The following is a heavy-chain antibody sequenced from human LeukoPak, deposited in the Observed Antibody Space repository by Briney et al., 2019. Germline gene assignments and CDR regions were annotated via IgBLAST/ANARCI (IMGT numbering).Heavy chain of an antibody. CDR1: GFTFSSYW. V-gene: IGHV3-74*01. CDR3: ARDSASYYHDY. J-gene: IGHJ4*02. Sequence: SGGSLTLSCAASGFTFSSYWMHWVRQAPGKGLVWVSRIKSDGSSTNYADSVKGRFTISRDNAKNTLYLQMNSLRADDTAVYYCARDSASYYHDYWGEGTLVTVSS. CDR2: IKSDGSST. D-gene: IGHD3-10*01.